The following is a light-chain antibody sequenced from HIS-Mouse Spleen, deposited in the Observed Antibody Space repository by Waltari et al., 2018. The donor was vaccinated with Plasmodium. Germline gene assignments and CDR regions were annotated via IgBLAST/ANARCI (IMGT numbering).Light chain of an antibody. CDR3: AAWDDSLSGWV. V-gene: IGLV1-47*01. Sequence: QSVLTQPPSASGTPGQRVTISCSGRRSHIGSNYVSWYQQLPGTAPKLLIYRNKPRPSGVPDRFSGSKSGTSASLAISGLRSEDEADYYCAAWDDSLSGWVFGGGTKLTVL. J-gene: IGLJ3*02. CDR2: RNK. CDR1: RSHIGSNY.